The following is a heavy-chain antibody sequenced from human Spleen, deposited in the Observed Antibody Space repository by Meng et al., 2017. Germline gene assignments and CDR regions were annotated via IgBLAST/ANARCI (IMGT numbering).Heavy chain of an antibody. Sequence: ASVKVSCKASGYTFTGYYMHWVRQAPGQGLEWMGWINPNSGGTNYAQKSQGRVTITTDESTSTAYMELSSLRSEDTAVYYCAREGSSGWSGDAFDIWGQGTMVTVSS. D-gene: IGHD6-19*01. CDR2: INPNSGGT. J-gene: IGHJ3*02. CDR1: GYTFTGYY. V-gene: IGHV1-2*02. CDR3: AREGSSGWSGDAFDI.